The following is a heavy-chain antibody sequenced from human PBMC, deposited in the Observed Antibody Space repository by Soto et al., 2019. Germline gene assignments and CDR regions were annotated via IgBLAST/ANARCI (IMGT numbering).Heavy chain of an antibody. D-gene: IGHD3-10*01. J-gene: IGHJ6*02. V-gene: IGHV1-18*04. CDR1: GYTFTNYG. CDR3: AREGYYSGSGSYSPPRYYGMDV. Sequence: ASLKVSCKASGYTFTNYGISWVRQAPGQGLEWMGWISDYNGNTYYGKKFQGRVTMTTDTSTRTAYMELKSLRSDDTAVYYCAREGYYSGSGSYSPPRYYGMDVWGQGTTVTVSS. CDR2: ISDYNGNT.